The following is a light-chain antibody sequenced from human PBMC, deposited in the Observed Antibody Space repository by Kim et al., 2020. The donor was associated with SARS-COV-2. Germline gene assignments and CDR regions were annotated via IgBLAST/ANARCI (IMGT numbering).Light chain of an antibody. V-gene: IGKV1-33*01. CDR2: GAS. J-gene: IGKJ5*01. CDR1: QDITKY. CDR3: QQYDNLPIT. Sequence: DIQMTQSPSSLSASVGDRVTITCQASQDITKYLNWYQQKPGKAPKLLIYGASDLETGVPSRFSGSGSGTDFTFTITSLQPEDIATYYCQQYDNLPITFGQGTRLEIK.